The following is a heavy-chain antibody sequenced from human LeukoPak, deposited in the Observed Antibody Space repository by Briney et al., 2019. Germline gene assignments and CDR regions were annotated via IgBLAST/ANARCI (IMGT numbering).Heavy chain of an antibody. CDR3: ARSSGYYDSSGYSNTYYFDY. CDR2: INPSGGST. Sequence: ASVQVSCKASGYTFTSYYMHWVRPAPGQGLEWMGIINPSGGSTSYAQKFQGRVTMTRDTSTSTVYMELSSLRSEDTAVYYCARSSGYYDSSGYSNTYYFDYWGQGTLVTVSS. D-gene: IGHD3-22*01. CDR1: GYTFTSYY. J-gene: IGHJ4*02. V-gene: IGHV1-46*01.